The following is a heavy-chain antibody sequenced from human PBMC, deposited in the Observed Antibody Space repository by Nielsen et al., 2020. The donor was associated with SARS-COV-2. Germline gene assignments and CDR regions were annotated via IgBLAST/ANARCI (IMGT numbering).Heavy chain of an antibody. CDR1: GYTFTGYY. CDR3: ARDSRNYGFNWFDS. V-gene: IGHV1-2*06. D-gene: IGHD1-7*01. J-gene: IGHJ5*01. CDR2: INPNSGGT. Sequence: ASVKVSCKASGYTFTGYYMHWVRQAPGQGLERMGRINPNSGGTNYAQRFKGRVTLTTDTSISTAYMEMSRLRSDDTAVYYCARDSRNYGFNWFDSWGQGTLVTVSS.